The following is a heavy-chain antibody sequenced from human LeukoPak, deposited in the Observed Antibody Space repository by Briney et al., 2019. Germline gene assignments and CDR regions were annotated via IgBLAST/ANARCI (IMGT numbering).Heavy chain of an antibody. D-gene: IGHD1-26*01. J-gene: IGHJ4*02. CDR3: ARVKVPSGSYSNDY. CDR2: INHSGST. Sequence: PSETLSLTCAVYGGSLSGYYWSWIRQPPGKGLEWIGEINHSGSTNYNPSLKSRVTISVDTSKNQFSLKLSSVTAADTAVYYCARVKVPSGSYSNDYWGQGTLVTVSS. V-gene: IGHV4-34*01. CDR1: GGSLSGYY.